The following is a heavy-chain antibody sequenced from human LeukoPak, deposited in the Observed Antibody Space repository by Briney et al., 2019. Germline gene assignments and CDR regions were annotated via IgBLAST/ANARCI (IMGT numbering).Heavy chain of an antibody. CDR1: GFTFSSYW. V-gene: IGHV3-74*01. Sequence: GGSLRLSCTASGFTFSSYWMQWVRQAPWKGLVWVSRISGDGTTTNYADSVKGRFTFSRDNAKNTLYLQMNSLRAEDTAVYYCARDWSRLPAAFDIWGQGTMVTVSS. J-gene: IGHJ3*02. D-gene: IGHD5-12*01. CDR2: ISGDGTTT. CDR3: ARDWSRLPAAFDI.